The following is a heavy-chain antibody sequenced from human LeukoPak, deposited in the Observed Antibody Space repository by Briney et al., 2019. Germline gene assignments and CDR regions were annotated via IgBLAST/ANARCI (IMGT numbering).Heavy chain of an antibody. CDR3: ARESSSGYSGYDPVAFDY. D-gene: IGHD5-12*01. CDR1: GITFSSFT. Sequence: PGGSLRLSCAASGITFSSFTMHWVRQFPGKGLEWLAVISCDGNSEYYADSVKGRFTISRDNAKNSLYLQMNSLRAEDTAVYYCARESSSGYSGYDPVAFDYWGQGTLVTVSS. CDR2: ISCDGNSE. J-gene: IGHJ4*02. V-gene: IGHV3-30-3*01.